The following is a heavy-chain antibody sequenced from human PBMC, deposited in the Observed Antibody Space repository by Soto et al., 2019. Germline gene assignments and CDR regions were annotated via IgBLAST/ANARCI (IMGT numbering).Heavy chain of an antibody. J-gene: IGHJ4*02. D-gene: IGHD5-12*01. CDR1: GFTFSSYA. V-gene: IGHV3-23*01. Sequence: GGSLRLSCAASGFTFSSYAMSWVRQAPGKGLEWVSAISGSGGSTYYADSVKGRFTISRDNSKNTLYLKMNSLRAEDTAVYYCAKDGGVATGGEIDYWGQGTLVTVSS. CDR2: ISGSGGST. CDR3: AKDGGVATGGEIDY.